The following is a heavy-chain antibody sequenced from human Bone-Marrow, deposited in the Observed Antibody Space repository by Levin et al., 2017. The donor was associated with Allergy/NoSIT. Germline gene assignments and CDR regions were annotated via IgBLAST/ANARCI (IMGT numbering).Heavy chain of an antibody. J-gene: IGHJ4*02. V-gene: IGHV3-23*01. Sequence: RAGGSLRLSCAGSGFTFNFYSLNWVRQAPGKGLEWVSLISGSGESTFYADSVKGRFTISRDNSKKILYLQLNNLRPEDTAVYFCAKDKLDGPSKGYCTAGTCYSLGNWGRGTRVTVSS. CDR2: ISGSGEST. CDR1: GFTFNFYS. D-gene: IGHD2-15*01. CDR3: AKDKLDGPSKGYCTAGTCYSLGN.